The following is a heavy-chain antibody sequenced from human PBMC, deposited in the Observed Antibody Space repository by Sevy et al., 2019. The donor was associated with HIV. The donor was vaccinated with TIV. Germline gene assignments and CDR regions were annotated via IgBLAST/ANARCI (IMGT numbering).Heavy chain of an antibody. D-gene: IGHD6-6*01. CDR1: GFTFSSYA. J-gene: IGHJ6*03. CDR2: ISGSGGST. Sequence: GGSLRLSCAASGFTFSSYAMSWVRQAPGKGLEWVSAISGSGGSTYYADSVKGRFTISRDNAKNTRYLQMNSLRAEDTAVYYCAKDAVSSRRNYYYYYMDVWGKGTTVTVSS. CDR3: AKDAVSSRRNYYYYYMDV. V-gene: IGHV3-23*01.